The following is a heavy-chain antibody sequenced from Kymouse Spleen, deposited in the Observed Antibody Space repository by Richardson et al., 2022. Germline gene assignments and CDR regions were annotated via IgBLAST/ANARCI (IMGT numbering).Heavy chain of an antibody. CDR3: ARGRIVVGGMDV. CDR1: GGSFSGYY. V-gene: IGHV4-34*01. J-gene: IGHJ6*02. D-gene: IGHD1-26*01,IGHD2-15*01,IGHD3-22*01. Sequence: QVQLQQWGAGLLKPSETLSLTCAVYGGSFSGYYWSWIRQPPGKGLEWIGEINHSGSTNYNPSLKSRVTISVDTSKNQFSLKLSSVTAADTAVYYCARGRIVVGGMDVWGQGTTVTVSS. CDR2: INHSGST.